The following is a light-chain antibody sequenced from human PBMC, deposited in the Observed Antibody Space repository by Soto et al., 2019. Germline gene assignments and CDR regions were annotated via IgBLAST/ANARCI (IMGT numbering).Light chain of an antibody. J-gene: IGLJ3*02. CDR1: SGSIASSF. Sequence: NFMLTQPHSVSESPGKTVTISCTRSSGSIASSFVQWYQQRPGGAPTALIYEDDQRPSGVPDRFSGSIDTSSNSASLTISGLKTEDASVYFCQSYDINSHVVMFGGGTKLTVL. CDR3: QSYDINSHVVM. CDR2: EDD. V-gene: IGLV6-57*03.